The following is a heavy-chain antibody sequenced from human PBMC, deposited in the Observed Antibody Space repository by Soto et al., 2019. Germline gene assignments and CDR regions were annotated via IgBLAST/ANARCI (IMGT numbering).Heavy chain of an antibody. CDR2: ISGSGGST. J-gene: IGHJ4*02. V-gene: IGHV3-23*01. CDR1: GFTFSSYA. Sequence: GGSLRLSCAASGFTFSSYAMSWVRQAPGKGLEWVSAISGSGGSTYYADSVKGRFTISRDNSKNTLYLQMNSLRAEDTAVYYCARPSTGQWLGRWYFDYWGQGTLVTVSS. D-gene: IGHD6-19*01. CDR3: ARPSTGQWLGRWYFDY.